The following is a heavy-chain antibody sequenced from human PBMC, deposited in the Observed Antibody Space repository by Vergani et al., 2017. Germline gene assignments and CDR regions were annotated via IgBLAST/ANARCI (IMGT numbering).Heavy chain of an antibody. Sequence: QVQLVESGGGVVQPGRSLRLSCAASGFTFSSYGMHWVRQAPGTGLEWVAVIWYDGSNKYYADSVKGRFTISRDNSKNTLYLQMNSLRAEDTAVYYCAKGGRIQLWLLSGMDVWGQGTTVTVSS. V-gene: IGHV3-33*06. CDR1: GFTFSSYG. CDR2: IWYDGSNK. J-gene: IGHJ6*02. CDR3: AKGGRIQLWLLSGMDV. D-gene: IGHD5-18*01.